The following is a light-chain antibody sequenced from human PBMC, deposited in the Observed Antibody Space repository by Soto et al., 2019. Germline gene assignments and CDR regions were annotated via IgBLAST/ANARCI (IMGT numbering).Light chain of an antibody. CDR3: QQYETYSRT. V-gene: IGKV1-5*01. Sequence: DIQMTQSPSSLSASVGDRVTITCRASQSISSYLNWYQQRPGKAPKLLIFDASNLERGVPSRFSGSGSGTEFSLTISSLQPDDFATYYCQQYETYSRTFGQGTKVDIK. CDR1: QSISSY. J-gene: IGKJ1*01. CDR2: DAS.